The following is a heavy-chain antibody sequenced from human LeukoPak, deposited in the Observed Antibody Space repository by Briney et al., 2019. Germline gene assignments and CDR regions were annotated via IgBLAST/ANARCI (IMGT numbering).Heavy chain of an antibody. CDR3: AAHCWYLPPGVY. CDR1: GDSISSTNYY. Sequence: SETLPLTCTVSGDSISSTNYYWGWIRQPPGKGLEWIGSIYYSGSTYYNPSLESRVTISVDTSKNQFSLKLSSVTAADTAVYYCAAHCWYLPPGVYLGQGTLVPVSS. CDR2: IYYSGST. J-gene: IGHJ4*02. V-gene: IGHV4-39*01. D-gene: IGHD6-13*01.